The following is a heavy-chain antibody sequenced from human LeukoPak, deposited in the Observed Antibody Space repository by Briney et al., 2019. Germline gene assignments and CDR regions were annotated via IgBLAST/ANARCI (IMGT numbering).Heavy chain of an antibody. D-gene: IGHD6-6*01. Sequence: SVKVSCKASGGTFSSYAISWVRQAPGQGLEWMGGIIPIFGTANYAQKFRGRVTITADESTSTAYMELSSLRSEDTAVYYCAREGSSSGFFDYWGQGTLVTVSS. CDR2: IIPIFGTA. CDR1: GGTFSSYA. V-gene: IGHV1-69*01. CDR3: AREGSSSGFFDY. J-gene: IGHJ4*02.